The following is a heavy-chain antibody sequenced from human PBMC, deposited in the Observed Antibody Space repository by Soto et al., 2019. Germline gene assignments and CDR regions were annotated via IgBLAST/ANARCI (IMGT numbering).Heavy chain of an antibody. D-gene: IGHD3-9*01. CDR1: GGSISSDY. CDR3: ARGAYDILAGWGGPYGMDV. Sequence: PSETLSLTCTVSGGSISSDYWTWIRQSPGKGLEWIGYIHYSGSTNYNPSLKSRITISIDTSKNHFSLKLTSVTAADTAVYYCARGAYDILAGWGGPYGMDVWGQGTTVTVSS. J-gene: IGHJ6*02. CDR2: IHYSGST. V-gene: IGHV4-59*01.